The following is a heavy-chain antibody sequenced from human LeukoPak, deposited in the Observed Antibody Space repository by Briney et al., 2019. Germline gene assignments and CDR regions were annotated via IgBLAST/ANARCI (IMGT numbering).Heavy chain of an antibody. CDR3: VKDGGRDTAAAYY. CDR2: ILRNSGSI. V-gene: IGHV3-9*01. D-gene: IGHD6-13*01. CDR1: GFTFDDYA. J-gene: IGHJ4*02. Sequence: GGSLRLSCAASGFTFDDYAMHWVRQAPGKGLEWVSGILRNSGSISYADSVKGRFTISRDDAKNSLYLQMNSLRAEDTALYYCVKDGGRDTAAAYYWGQGTLVSVSS.